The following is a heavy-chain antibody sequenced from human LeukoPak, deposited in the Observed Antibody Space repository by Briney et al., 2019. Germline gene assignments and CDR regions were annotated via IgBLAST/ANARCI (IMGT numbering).Heavy chain of an antibody. J-gene: IGHJ5*02. Sequence: ASVKVSCKASGYTFTSYAMHWVRQAPGQRLEWMGWINAGNGNTKYSQKFQGSVTITRDTSASTAYMELSSLRSEDTAVYYCARDHPIAAAGTGWFDPWGQGTLVTVSS. D-gene: IGHD6-13*01. CDR3: ARDHPIAAAGTGWFDP. CDR1: GYTFTSYA. V-gene: IGHV1-3*01. CDR2: INAGNGNT.